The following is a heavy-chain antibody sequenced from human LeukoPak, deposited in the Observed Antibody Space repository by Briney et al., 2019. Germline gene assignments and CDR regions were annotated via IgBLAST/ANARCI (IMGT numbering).Heavy chain of an antibody. D-gene: IGHD6-6*01. J-gene: IGHJ4*02. V-gene: IGHV2-70*11. CDR2: IDWDDDK. CDR3: ALMISSSSSLDY. CDR1: GFSLGTSGMC. Sequence: ESGPALVKPTQTLTLTCTFSGFSLGTSGMCVSWIRQPPGKALEWLARIDWDDDKYYSTSLKTRLTISKDTSKNQEVLTMTNMDPVDTATYFCALMISSSSSLDYWGQGTLVTVSS.